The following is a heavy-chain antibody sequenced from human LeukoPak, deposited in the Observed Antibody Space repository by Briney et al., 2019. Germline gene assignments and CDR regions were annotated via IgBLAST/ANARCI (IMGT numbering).Heavy chain of an antibody. V-gene: IGHV4-39*01. CDR3: ARRGPARIEMDL. Sequence: SETLSLTCTVSGGSISSSSYYWGWIRQPPGKGLEWIGSIYYSGSTYYNPSLKSRVTIFVDTSKNQFSLKLSSVTAADTAVYYCARRGPARIEMDLWGQGTMVTVSS. CDR1: GGSISSSSYY. CDR2: IYYSGST. J-gene: IGHJ3*01. D-gene: IGHD5-24*01.